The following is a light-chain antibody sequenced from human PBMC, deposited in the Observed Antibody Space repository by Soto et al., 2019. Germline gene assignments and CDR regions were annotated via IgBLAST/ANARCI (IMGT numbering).Light chain of an antibody. J-gene: IGKJ5*01. CDR3: QQYAEGTPIT. Sequence: EMLLTHSPSILSVFAWERSSLCSSPSQNVNNRLAWYQQKASQAPRLLISGASSRATGIPDRFSGSGSGTDFTLTISRLESDDFALYYCQQYAEGTPITFGQGTRLEIK. CDR2: GAS. CDR1: QNVNNR. V-gene: IGKV3-20*01.